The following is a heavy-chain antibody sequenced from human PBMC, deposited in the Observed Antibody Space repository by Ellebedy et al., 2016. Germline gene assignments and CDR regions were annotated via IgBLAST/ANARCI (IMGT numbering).Heavy chain of an antibody. Sequence: SETLSLXXTVSGGSVSSDSSHWAWIRQPPGKGLEWIGYILYSGTTKYNPSLRSRLTMSVDTSKNQFSLKLSSVTAADTAVYFCASYRAGAGGTGSWGQGTLATVSS. CDR1: GGSVSSDSSH. CDR3: ASYRAGAGGTGS. CDR2: ILYSGTT. J-gene: IGHJ5*02. D-gene: IGHD1-1*01. V-gene: IGHV4-61*01.